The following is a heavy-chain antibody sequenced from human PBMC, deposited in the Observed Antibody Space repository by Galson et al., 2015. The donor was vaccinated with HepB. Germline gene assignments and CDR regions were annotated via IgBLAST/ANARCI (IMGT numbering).Heavy chain of an antibody. D-gene: IGHD5-24*01. Sequence: SLRLACAASGFTFSSYEMNWVRQAPGNGLYWVSYISSTGSTVFYAASVKGRFTISRVNTKTALYLQMDSLRDEDKAVYYCARGGRRDGYNTPDYWGQGNLVTVSS. V-gene: IGHV3-48*03. J-gene: IGHJ4*02. CDR1: GFTFSSYE. CDR2: ISSTGSTV. CDR3: ARGGRRDGYNTPDY.